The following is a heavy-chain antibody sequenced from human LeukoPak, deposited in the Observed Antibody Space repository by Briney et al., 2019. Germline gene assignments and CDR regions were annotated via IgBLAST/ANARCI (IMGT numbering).Heavy chain of an antibody. CDR3: ARGASGEGY. J-gene: IGHJ4*02. Sequence: SQTLSLTCTVSGGSISSGSHYSSWTRQHPGKGLEWIGYIYNSGTTFYNPSLKSRITMSVDTSKNQFSLKLSSVTAADTAVYYCARGASGEGYWGQGTLVTVSS. V-gene: IGHV4-31*03. CDR2: IYNSGTT. CDR1: GGSISSGSHY. D-gene: IGHD3-10*01.